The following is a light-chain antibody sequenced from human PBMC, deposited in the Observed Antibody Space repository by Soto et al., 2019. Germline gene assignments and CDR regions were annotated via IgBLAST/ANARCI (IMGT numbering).Light chain of an antibody. CDR1: SSVVAAYNF. V-gene: IGLV2-14*03. CDR2: EVI. Sequence: QSALTQPASVSGSPGQSITISCTGTSSVVAAYNFVSWYQQHPGEVPKLMIYEVIKRPSGISDRFSGSKSGNTASLTISGLQAEDEADYYCSAYTHSNTVIFGGGTKLTVL. CDR3: SAYTHSNTVI. J-gene: IGLJ2*01.